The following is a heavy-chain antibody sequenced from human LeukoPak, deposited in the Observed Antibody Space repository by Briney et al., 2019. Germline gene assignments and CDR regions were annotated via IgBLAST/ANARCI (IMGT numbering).Heavy chain of an antibody. J-gene: IGHJ4*02. D-gene: IGHD6-13*01. CDR1: GVSISSYY. Sequence: SETLSLTCTVSGVSISSYYWGWIRQPPGKGLEWIGSIYYSGSTYYNPSLKSRVTISVDTSKNQFSLKLSSVTAADTAVYYCARVIAAAVYYFDYWGQGTLVTVSS. V-gene: IGHV4-39*07. CDR3: ARVIAAAVYYFDY. CDR2: IYYSGST.